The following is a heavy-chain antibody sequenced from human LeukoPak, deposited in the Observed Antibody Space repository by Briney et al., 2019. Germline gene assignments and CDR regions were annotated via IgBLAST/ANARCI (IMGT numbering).Heavy chain of an antibody. CDR2: IYYSGST. CDR1: GGSISNYY. J-gene: IGHJ5*02. V-gene: IGHV4-59*12. CDR3: GVDWIDP. Sequence: SETLSLTCTVSGGSISNYYWSWIRQPPGKGLEWIGYIYYSGSTNYNPSLKSRVTISVDTSKNQFSLKLSSVTAADTAVYYCGVDWIDPWGQGTLVTVSS.